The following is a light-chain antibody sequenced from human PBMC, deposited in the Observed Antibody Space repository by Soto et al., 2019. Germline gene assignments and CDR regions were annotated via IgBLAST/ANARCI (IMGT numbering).Light chain of an antibody. J-gene: IGKJ1*01. CDR3: QAYNIYLRR. V-gene: IGKV1-5*03. CDR1: QSIDSW. Sequence: DIQMTQYTSTLSASVGDRVTITCRASQSIDSWLAWYQHKPGKAPKLLIFKASTLETGVPSRFSGSGSETEFTLTISSLQPDDSTTYYCQAYNIYLRRFGQGT. CDR2: KAS.